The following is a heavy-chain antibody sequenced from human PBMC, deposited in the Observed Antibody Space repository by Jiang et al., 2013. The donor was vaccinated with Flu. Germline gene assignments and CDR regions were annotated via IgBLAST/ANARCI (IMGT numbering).Heavy chain of an antibody. CDR2: IYYSGST. D-gene: IGHD3-10*01. V-gene: IGHV4-39*01. J-gene: IGHJ5*02. CDR3: ARWPGSGRQGKFDP. Sequence: TLSLTCTVSGGSISSSSYYWGWIRQPPGKGLEWIGSIYYSGSTYYNPSLKSRVTISVDTSKNQFSLKLSSVTAADTAVYYCARWPGSGRQGKFDPWGQGTLVTVSS. CDR1: GGSISSSSYY.